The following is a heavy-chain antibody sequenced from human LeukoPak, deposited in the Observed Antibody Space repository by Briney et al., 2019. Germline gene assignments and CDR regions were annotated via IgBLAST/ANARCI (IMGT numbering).Heavy chain of an antibody. V-gene: IGHV3-7*01. CDR2: IKPDGSAK. J-gene: IGHJ4*02. Sequence: GGSLRLSCAASGFTFSDYYMSWIRQAPGQGLEWVANIKPDGSAKYCVDSVKGRFTISRDNAKNSLYLQMNSLRVEDTAVYYCARGPGFLTDYWGQGTLVTVSS. CDR3: ARGPGFLTDY. D-gene: IGHD3-3*01. CDR1: GFTFSDYY.